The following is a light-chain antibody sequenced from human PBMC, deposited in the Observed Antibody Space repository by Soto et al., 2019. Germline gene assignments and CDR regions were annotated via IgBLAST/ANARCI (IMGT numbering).Light chain of an antibody. CDR3: QQRSNWPWT. V-gene: IGKV3-11*01. Sequence: EIVLTQSPATLSLSPGERATLSCRASQSVSSFLARYQQKPGQAPMLLISDASNRATGIPGRFSGSGSGTDFSLTISSLEPEVFAVYYGQQRSNWPWTFGQGTKVEIK. J-gene: IGKJ1*01. CDR1: QSVSSF. CDR2: DAS.